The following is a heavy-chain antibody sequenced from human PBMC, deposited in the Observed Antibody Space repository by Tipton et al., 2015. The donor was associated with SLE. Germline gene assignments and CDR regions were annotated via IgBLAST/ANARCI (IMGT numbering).Heavy chain of an antibody. CDR2: IYYSGST. CDR3: ARDPNGGYGSFDY. J-gene: IGHJ4*02. Sequence: LRLSCTVSGGSISSGGYYWSWIRQHPGKGLEWIGYIYYSGSTYYNPSLKSRVTISVDTSKNQFSLKLSSVTAADTAVYYCARDPNGGYGSFDYWGLGALVTVSS. CDR1: GGSISSGGYY. D-gene: IGHD7-27*01. V-gene: IGHV4-31*03.